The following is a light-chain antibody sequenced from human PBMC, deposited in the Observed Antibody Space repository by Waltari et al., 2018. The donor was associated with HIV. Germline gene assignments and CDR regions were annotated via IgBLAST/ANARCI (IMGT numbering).Light chain of an antibody. Sequence: SYELTQPPSVSVSPGQTARITCSGDALPKQYAFWYQQKPGQAPVQVIYKNRERPSGIPERFSGSSSGRTVTLTISGVQAEEEADYYCQSPDSGTYVVFGGGTKLTVL. V-gene: IGLV3-25*02. CDR2: KNR. J-gene: IGLJ2*01. CDR1: ALPKQY. CDR3: QSPDSGTYVV.